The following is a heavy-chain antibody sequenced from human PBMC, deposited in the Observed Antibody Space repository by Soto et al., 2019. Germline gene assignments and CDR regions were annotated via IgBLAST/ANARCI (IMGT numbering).Heavy chain of an antibody. CDR3: ARDLRSYFWSGDKNWFDP. V-gene: IGHV4-31*03. D-gene: IGHD3-3*01. CDR2: IYYSGST. CDR1: GGSISSGGYY. J-gene: IGHJ5*02. Sequence: QVQLQESGPGLVKPSQTLSLTCTVSGGSISSGGYYWSWIRQHPGKGLEWIGYIYYSGSTYYNPTLKSRVTISVDTSKNQFSLKLSSVTAADTAVYYCARDLRSYFWSGDKNWFDPWGQGTLVTVSS.